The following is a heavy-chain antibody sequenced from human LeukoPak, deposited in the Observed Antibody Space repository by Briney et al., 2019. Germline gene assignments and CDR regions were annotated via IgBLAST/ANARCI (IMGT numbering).Heavy chain of an antibody. CDR3: ARDEGGSYSDY. D-gene: IGHD1-26*01. J-gene: IGHJ4*02. Sequence: GGSLRLSCAASGFTVSSNYMSWVRQAPGKGLEWVSVIYSGGSTYYADSVKGRFTISRDNAKNSLYLQMNSLRAEDTAVYYCARDEGGSYSDYWGQGTLVTVSS. CDR1: GFTVSSNY. V-gene: IGHV3-53*01. CDR2: IYSGGST.